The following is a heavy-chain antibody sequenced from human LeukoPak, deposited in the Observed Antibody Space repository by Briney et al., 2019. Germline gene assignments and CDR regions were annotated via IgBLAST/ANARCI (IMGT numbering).Heavy chain of an antibody. CDR1: GYTFTSYG. V-gene: IGHV1-18*01. Sequence: GASVKVSCKASGYTFTSYGITWVRQAPGQGLEWMGWISPHNGNTNYAQKFQGRATLTTDTSTSNAYMELRSLRSDDTAVYYCTRDLGGGSSFYYFYYMDVWGKGTTVTVSS. CDR2: ISPHNGNT. D-gene: IGHD1-26*01. CDR3: TRDLGGGSSFYYFYYMDV. J-gene: IGHJ6*03.